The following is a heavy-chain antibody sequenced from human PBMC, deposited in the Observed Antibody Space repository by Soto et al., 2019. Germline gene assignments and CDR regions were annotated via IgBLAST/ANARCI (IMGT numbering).Heavy chain of an antibody. J-gene: IGHJ6*02. D-gene: IGHD2-21*02. Sequence: WVSYISSSGSTRYYADSVKGRFTISRDNAKNSLYLQMNGLRAEDTAVYYCARVRIVVVTTCPGAYYGMDVWGQGTTVPVSS. CDR2: ISSSGSTR. V-gene: IGHV3-48*03. CDR3: ARVRIVVVTTCPGAYYGMDV.